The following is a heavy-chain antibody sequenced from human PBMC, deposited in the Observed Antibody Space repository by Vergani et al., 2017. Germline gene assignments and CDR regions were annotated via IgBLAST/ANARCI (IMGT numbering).Heavy chain of an antibody. CDR1: GGSFSGYY. J-gene: IGHJ4*02. Sequence: QVQLQQWGAGLLKPSETLSLTCAVYGGSFSGYYWSWIRQPPGKGLEWIGYIYYSGSTNYNPSLKSRVTISVDTSKNQFSLKLSSVTAADTAVYYCARGEAVAADYWGQGTLVTVSS. CDR2: IYYSGST. D-gene: IGHD6-19*01. V-gene: IGHV4-34*11. CDR3: ARGEAVAADY.